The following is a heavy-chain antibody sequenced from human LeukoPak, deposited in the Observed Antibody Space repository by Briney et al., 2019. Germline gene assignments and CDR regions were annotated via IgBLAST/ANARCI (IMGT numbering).Heavy chain of an antibody. CDR3: ARENSGKYSSSWFDY. Sequence: PGGSLRLSCAASGFTVSSNYMSWVRQAPGKGLEWVSVIYSGGSTYYADSVKGRFTISRDNSKNTLYLQMNSLRAEDTAVYYCARENSGKYSSSWFDYWGQGTLVTVSS. V-gene: IGHV3-53*05. CDR2: IYSGGST. D-gene: IGHD6-13*01. J-gene: IGHJ4*02. CDR1: GFTVSSNY.